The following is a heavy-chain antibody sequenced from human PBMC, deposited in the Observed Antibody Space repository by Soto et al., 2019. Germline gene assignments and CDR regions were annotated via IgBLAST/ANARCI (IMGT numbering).Heavy chain of an antibody. CDR2: IYYSGST. J-gene: IGHJ6*02. Sequence: QVQLQESGPGLVKPSETLSLTCTVSGGSISSYYWSWIRQPPGKGLEWIGYIYYSGSTNYNPSLQSRVTISVDTSKNQFSLKLSSVTAADTAVYYCARVWGVPGVYYYGMDVWGQGTTVTVSS. CDR3: ARVWGVPGVYYYGMDV. CDR1: GGSISSYY. D-gene: IGHD2-8*01. V-gene: IGHV4-59*01.